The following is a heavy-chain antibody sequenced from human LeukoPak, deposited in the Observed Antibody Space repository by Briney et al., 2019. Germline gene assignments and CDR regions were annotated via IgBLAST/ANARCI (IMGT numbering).Heavy chain of an antibody. J-gene: IGHJ4*02. CDR3: ARDQAGSFGSYFDY. D-gene: IGHD5-18*01. CDR2: INTGNGNT. CDR1: GYTFTNYA. Sequence: ASVKVSCKASGYTFTNYAMHWVRQAPGQRLEWMGWINTGNGNTKFSQKFQDRVTITRDTSANTAYMELSSLRIEDTTVYYCARDQAGSFGSYFDYWGQGTLATVSS. V-gene: IGHV1-3*04.